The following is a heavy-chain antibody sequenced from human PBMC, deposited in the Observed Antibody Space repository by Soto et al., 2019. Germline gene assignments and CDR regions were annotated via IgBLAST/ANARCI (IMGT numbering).Heavy chain of an antibody. J-gene: IGHJ5*02. CDR3: ARISITMVRGVTSNWFDP. D-gene: IGHD3-10*01. CDR2: INSDGSST. Sequence: GGSLSLSCAASGFTSSSYWMHWVRQAPGKGLVWVSRINSDGSSTSYADSVKGRFTISRDNAKNTLYLQMNSLRAEDTAVYYCARISITMVRGVTSNWFDPWGQGT. CDR1: GFTSSSYW. V-gene: IGHV3-74*01.